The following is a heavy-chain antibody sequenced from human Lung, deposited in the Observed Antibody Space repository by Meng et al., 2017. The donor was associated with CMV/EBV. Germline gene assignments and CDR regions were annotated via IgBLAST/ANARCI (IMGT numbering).Heavy chain of an antibody. Sequence: GGSLRLSCKGSGYSFTSYWFGWVRQMPGKGLEWMGIIYPGDSDTRYSPSFQGQVTISADKSISTAYLQWSSLKASDTAMYYCARQLDCSSTSCYTNAFEIWGQGTMVTVSS. V-gene: IGHV5-51*01. CDR2: IYPGDSDT. J-gene: IGHJ3*02. CDR3: ARQLDCSSTSCYTNAFEI. CDR1: GYSFTSYW. D-gene: IGHD2-2*02.